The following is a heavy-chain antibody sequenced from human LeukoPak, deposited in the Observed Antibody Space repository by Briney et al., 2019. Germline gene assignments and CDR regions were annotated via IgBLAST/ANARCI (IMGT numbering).Heavy chain of an antibody. D-gene: IGHD3-22*01. J-gene: IGHJ6*03. CDR1: GYTFTGYY. CDR3: ARSEYYYDSSGYYYYYYYMDV. CDR2: INPSSGGT. V-gene: IGHV1-2*02. Sequence: ASVKVSCKASGYTFTGYYMHWVRQAPGQGLEWMGWINPSSGGTNYAQKFQGRVTMTRDTSISTAYMELSRLRSDDTAVYYCARSEYYYDSSGYYYYYYYMDVWGKGTTVTVSS.